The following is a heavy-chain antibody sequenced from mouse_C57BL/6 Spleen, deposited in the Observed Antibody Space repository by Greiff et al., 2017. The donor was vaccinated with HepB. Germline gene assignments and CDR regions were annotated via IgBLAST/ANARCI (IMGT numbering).Heavy chain of an antibody. CDR2: IGPEDGET. CDR3: ASAAQGFAY. CDR1: GFNIKDDY. D-gene: IGHD3-2*02. J-gene: IGHJ3*01. Sequence: VQLQQSGAELVKPGASVKLSCTASGFNIKDDYMHWVKQRTEQGLKWNGRIGPEDGETKYAPKFQGQATITADTSSNTAYLQLSSLTTEDTAVYYCASAAQGFAYWGQGTLVTVSA. V-gene: IGHV14-2*01.